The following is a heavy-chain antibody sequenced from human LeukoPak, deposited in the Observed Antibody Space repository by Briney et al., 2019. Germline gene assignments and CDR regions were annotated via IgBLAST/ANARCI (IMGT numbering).Heavy chain of an antibody. J-gene: IGHJ6*03. V-gene: IGHV4-4*07. CDR1: GGSISSYY. Sequence: SETLSLTCTVSGGSISSYYWGWIRQPAGKGLEWIGRIYTSGGTNYNPSLKSRVTISVDKSRKQFSLQLSSATAADTAVYYCARDLGGYSYYYMDVWGKGTTVTVSS. CDR3: ARDLGGYSYYYMDV. CDR2: IYTSGGT. D-gene: IGHD3-16*01.